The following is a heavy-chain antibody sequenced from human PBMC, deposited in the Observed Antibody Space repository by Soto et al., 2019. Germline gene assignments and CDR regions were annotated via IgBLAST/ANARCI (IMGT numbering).Heavy chain of an antibody. J-gene: IGHJ4*02. D-gene: IGHD3-22*01. Sequence: GGSLRLSCAASGFTFGDYTMHWVRQTPEKGLEWVSLISWDGVLRFYADSVEGRFTISRDNSKNSLYLQMSSLRTEDTALYYCAKDNKGRRSRGFYSDYWGQGTQVTVSS. V-gene: IGHV3-43*01. CDR2: ISWDGVLR. CDR1: GFTFGDYT. CDR3: AKDNKGRRSRGFYSDY.